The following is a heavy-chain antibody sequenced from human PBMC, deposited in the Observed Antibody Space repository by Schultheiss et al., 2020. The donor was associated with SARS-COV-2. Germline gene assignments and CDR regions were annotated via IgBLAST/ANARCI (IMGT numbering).Heavy chain of an antibody. CDR3: ARDHGSDGYNFDY. CDR1: GFTFSSYA. J-gene: IGHJ4*02. Sequence: GGSLRLSCSAPGFTFSSYAMHWVRQAPGKGLEWVSAISGSGGSTYYADSVKGRFTISRDNSKNTLYLQMNSLRAEDTAVYYCARDHGSDGYNFDYWGQGTLVTVSS. CDR2: ISGSGGST. D-gene: IGHD5-24*01. V-gene: IGHV3-23*01.